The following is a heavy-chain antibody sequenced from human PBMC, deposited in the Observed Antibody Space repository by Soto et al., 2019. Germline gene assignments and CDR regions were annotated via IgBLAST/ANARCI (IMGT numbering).Heavy chain of an antibody. CDR1: GFTFSDYA. CDR2: VSHDGRNT. CDR3: AKGGRQWLVRSDFRY. J-gene: IGHJ4*02. V-gene: IGHV3-30*18. Sequence: VQLVESGGGVVQPGRSLRLSCAASGFTFSDYAMHWVRQAPGKGLEWVGVVSHDGRNTHYADSVKGRFTISRDSSKNTVSLEMTSLRAEDTAVYYGAKGGRQWLVRSDFRYWGQGALVTVSS. D-gene: IGHD6-19*01.